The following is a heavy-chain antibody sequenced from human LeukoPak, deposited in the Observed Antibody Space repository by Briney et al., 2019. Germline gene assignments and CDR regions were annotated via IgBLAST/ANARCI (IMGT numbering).Heavy chain of an antibody. Sequence: GGSLRLSCAASGFTFSSYNMNWVRQAPGKGLEWVSSISSSNSYIYYADSVKGRFTISRDNAKNSLYLQMNSLRAEDTAVYYCARQAYDYYDSSGYYLFDYWGQGTLVTVSS. V-gene: IGHV3-21*01. CDR3: ARQAYDYYDSSGYYLFDY. D-gene: IGHD3-22*01. J-gene: IGHJ4*02. CDR1: GFTFSSYN. CDR2: ISSSNSYI.